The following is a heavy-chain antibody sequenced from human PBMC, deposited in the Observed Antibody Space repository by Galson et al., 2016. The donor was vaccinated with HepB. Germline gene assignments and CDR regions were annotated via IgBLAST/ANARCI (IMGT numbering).Heavy chain of an antibody. CDR3: ARGANRGRPFDY. CDR2: VKRDGSER. CDR1: GFTFSSYW. V-gene: IGHV3-7*03. J-gene: IGHJ4*02. Sequence: SLRLSCAASGFTFSSYWMSWVRQAPGKGLEWVANVKRDGSERYYVDSEKGRFTISRDNAKNSLFLQMNSLRVEDTAVYYCARGANRGRPFDYWGQGTLVTVSS. D-gene: IGHD3-10*01.